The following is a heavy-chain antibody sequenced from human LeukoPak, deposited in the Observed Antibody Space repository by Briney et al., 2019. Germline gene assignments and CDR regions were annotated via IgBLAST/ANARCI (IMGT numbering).Heavy chain of an antibody. CDR1: GFTFSNAW. CDR3: TTLRYCGGGRCPGRRYYCDY. J-gene: IGHJ4*02. Sequence: TGGSLRLSCAASGFTFSNAWMTWVRQAPGKGLEWVGRIKDKSDGGTTDYAAPVKGRFTISRDDSKNTLYLQMSSLKNEDTAVYYCTTLRYCGGGRCPGRRYYCDYWGQGTLVTVSS. D-gene: IGHD2-15*01. V-gene: IGHV3-15*01. CDR2: IKDKSDGGTT.